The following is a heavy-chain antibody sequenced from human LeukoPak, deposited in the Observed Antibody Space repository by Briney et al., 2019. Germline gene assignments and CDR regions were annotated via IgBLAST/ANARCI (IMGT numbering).Heavy chain of an antibody. D-gene: IGHD4-11*01. J-gene: IGHJ6*03. V-gene: IGHV4-61*05. CDR1: GGSISGSRYY. CDR2: IYYSGST. CDR3: ARETTGPPSAFYYYYMDV. Sequence: PSETLSLTCAVSGGSISGSRYYWGWIRQPPGRGLEWIGYIYYSGSTNYNPSLKSRVTISVDTSKNQFSLKLSSVTAADTTVYYCARETTGPPSAFYYYYMDVWGKGTTVTVSS.